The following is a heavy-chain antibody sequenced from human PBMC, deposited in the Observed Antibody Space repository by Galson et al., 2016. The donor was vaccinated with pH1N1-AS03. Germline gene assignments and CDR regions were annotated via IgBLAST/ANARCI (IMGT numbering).Heavy chain of an antibody. J-gene: IGHJ3*02. V-gene: IGHV1-2*06. CDR1: GYSFTGYY. D-gene: IGHD3-10*01. Sequence: SVKVSCKATGYSFTGYYIHWVRQAPGQGLEWLGRISPNSGGTKYAQKFQGRVTMTTDTSISTAYMELSRLRSDDTAVYFCSRESESYSNTMASDIWGQGAMVTVSS. CDR3: SRESESYSNTMASDI. CDR2: ISPNSGGT.